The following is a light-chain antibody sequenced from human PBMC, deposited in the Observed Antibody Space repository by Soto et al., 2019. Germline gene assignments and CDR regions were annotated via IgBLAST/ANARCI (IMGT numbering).Light chain of an antibody. CDR1: SSDVGGYNY. CDR3: SSYTSSSTVV. V-gene: IGLV2-14*01. CDR2: DVS. Sequence: QSLLTQPASVSGSPGQAITIACTGTSSDVGGYNYVSWYQQHPGKDPKLMIYDVSNRPAGVSNRFPGSKSGNTASLTISGLQAEDEADYYCSSYTSSSTVVFGGGTKLTVL. J-gene: IGLJ2*01.